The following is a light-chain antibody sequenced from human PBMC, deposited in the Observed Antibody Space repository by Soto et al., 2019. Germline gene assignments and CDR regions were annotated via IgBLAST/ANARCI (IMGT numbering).Light chain of an antibody. CDR3: QQSGST. CDR1: QSVSNY. CDR2: GIS. Sequence: ERVLTQSPGTLSLSPGERATLSCKTSQSVSNYLAWYQQKPGQAPRLLIHGISTRATGIPDRFSGSGSGTDFTLTISRLEPEDFAVYYCQQSGSTFGPGTKVEIK. V-gene: IGKV3-20*01. J-gene: IGKJ1*01.